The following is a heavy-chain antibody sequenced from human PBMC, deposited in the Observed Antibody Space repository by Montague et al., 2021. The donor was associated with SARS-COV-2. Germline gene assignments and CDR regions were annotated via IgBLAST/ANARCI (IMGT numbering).Heavy chain of an antibody. D-gene: IGHD3-22*01. CDR1: GNTLTELS. CDR3: ATIPLHYYDSSRYFDY. CDR2: FDPEDGET. Sequence: SVKVSCKVSGNTLTELSMHWVRQAPGKGLEWMGGFDPEDGETVYAQKFQGRVTMTEDTSTDTAYMELSSLRSVDTAVYYCATIPLHYYDSSRYFDYWGQGTLATVSS. V-gene: IGHV1-24*01. J-gene: IGHJ4*02.